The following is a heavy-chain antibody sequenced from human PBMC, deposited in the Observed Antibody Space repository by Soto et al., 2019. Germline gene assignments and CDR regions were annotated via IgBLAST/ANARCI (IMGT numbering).Heavy chain of an antibody. V-gene: IGHV3-23*01. J-gene: IGHJ6*02. CDR2: IGGSAGSA. D-gene: IGHD1-1*01. CDR3: TKSGNQIIYYHGMDV. Sequence: GGSLRLSCAASGFTFTNYAMNWVRQAPGEGLEWVSGIGGSAGSAYYADSVKGRFAISRDISKNTLYLQMNSLRADDTAAYYCTKSGNQIIYYHGMDVWGQGTTVTVSS. CDR1: GFTFTNYA.